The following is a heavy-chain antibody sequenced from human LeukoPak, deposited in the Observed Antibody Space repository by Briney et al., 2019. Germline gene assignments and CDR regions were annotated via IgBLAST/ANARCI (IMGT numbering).Heavy chain of an antibody. CDR2: ISAYNGNT. D-gene: IGHD3-3*01. CDR3: ARAPYYDFWSGYSKYYFDY. CDR1: GYTFTSYG. V-gene: IGHV1-18*01. J-gene: IGHJ4*02. Sequence: ASVKVSCKASGYTFTSYGISWVRQAPGQGLEWMGWISAYNGNTNYAQELQGRVTMTTDTSTSTAYMELRSLRSDDTAVYYCARAPYYDFWSGYSKYYFDYWGQGTLVTVSS.